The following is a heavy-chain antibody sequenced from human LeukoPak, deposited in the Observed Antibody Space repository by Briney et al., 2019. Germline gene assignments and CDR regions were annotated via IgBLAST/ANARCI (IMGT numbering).Heavy chain of an antibody. V-gene: IGHV4-34*01. J-gene: IGHJ3*02. CDR1: GGSVGDNY. Sequence: SSETLSLTCAVYGGSVGDNYWSWIRQPPGKGLEWIGEIHHSGSTKYNPSLKSRVTMSLDTSRNQISLNLSSVTAADTAVYYCAKGGSIWGQGTMVTVSS. CDR3: AKGGSI. CDR2: IHHSGST.